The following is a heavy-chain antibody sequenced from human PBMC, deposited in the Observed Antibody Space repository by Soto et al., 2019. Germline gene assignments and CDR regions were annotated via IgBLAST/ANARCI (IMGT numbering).Heavy chain of an antibody. V-gene: IGHV4-31*03. CDR1: GGSISSGGYY. J-gene: IGHJ4*02. CDR3: ARDSCSGGSCYSGFDY. CDR2: IYYSGST. Sequence: QVQLQESGPGLVKPSQTLSLTCTVSGGSISSGGYYWSWIRQHPGKGLEWIGYIYYSGSTYYNPSLQSRVTISVDTSKNQFSLKLSSVTAADTAVYYCARDSCSGGSCYSGFDYWGQGTLVTVSS. D-gene: IGHD2-15*01.